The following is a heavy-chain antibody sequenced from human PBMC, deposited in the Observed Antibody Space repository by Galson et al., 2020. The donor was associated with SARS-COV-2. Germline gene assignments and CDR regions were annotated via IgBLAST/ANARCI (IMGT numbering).Heavy chain of an antibody. D-gene: IGHD6-6*01. CDR3: ARGPQLVEDYYYYYGMDV. V-gene: IGHV4-34*01. CDR1: GGSFSGYY. Sequence: ETSETLSLTCAVYGGSFSGYYWSWIRQPPGKGLEWIWEIIHSGSTNYNPSLKSRVTISVDTSKNQFSLKLSSVTAADTAVYYCARGPQLVEDYYYYYGMDVWGQGTTVTVSS. CDR2: IIHSGST. J-gene: IGHJ6*02.